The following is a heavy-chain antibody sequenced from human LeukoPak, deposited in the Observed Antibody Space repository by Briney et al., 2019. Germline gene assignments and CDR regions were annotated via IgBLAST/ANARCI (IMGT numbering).Heavy chain of an antibody. D-gene: IGHD6-13*01. Sequence: GGSLRLSCAASGFTFSSYSMNWVRQAPGKGLEWVSYISSSGSTIYYADSVKGRFTISRDNAKNSLYLQMNSLRAEDTAVYYCARAYSSSWYLLDWGQGTLVTVSS. V-gene: IGHV3-48*04. CDR2: ISSSGSTI. CDR1: GFTFSSYS. CDR3: ARAYSSSWYLLD. J-gene: IGHJ1*01.